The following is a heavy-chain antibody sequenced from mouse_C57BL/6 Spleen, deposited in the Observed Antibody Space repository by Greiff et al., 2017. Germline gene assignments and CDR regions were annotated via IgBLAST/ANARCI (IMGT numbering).Heavy chain of an antibody. Sequence: VQLQQSGAELARPGASVKLSCKASGYTFTSYGISWVKQRTGQGLGWIGEIYPRSGNTYYNEKFKGKATLTADKSSSTAYMELRSLTSEDSAVYFCAREGGISYAMDYWGQGTSVTFSS. J-gene: IGHJ4*01. CDR2: IYPRSGNT. CDR3: AREGGISYAMDY. V-gene: IGHV1-81*01. CDR1: GYTFTSYG.